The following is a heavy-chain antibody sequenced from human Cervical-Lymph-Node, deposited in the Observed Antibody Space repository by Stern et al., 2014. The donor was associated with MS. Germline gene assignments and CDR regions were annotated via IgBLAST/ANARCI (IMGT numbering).Heavy chain of an antibody. J-gene: IGHJ4*02. CDR2: INPTGGST. CDR1: GYTFTAYY. Sequence: QVQLVESGAEVKKPGASVKISCKASGYTFTAYYLYWVRQASGQGLEWMGIINPTGGSTTYAQTFQGRVTMTADTSTSTVYMDLSSLTSEDTAIYYCARAGSGNSNYFDYWGQGTLVTVS. V-gene: IGHV1-46*01. CDR3: ARAGSGNSNYFDY. D-gene: IGHD3-22*01.